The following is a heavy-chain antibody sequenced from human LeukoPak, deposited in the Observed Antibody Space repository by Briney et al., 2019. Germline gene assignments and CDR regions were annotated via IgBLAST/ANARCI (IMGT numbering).Heavy chain of an antibody. Sequence: SETLSLTCTVSGGSISSYYWSWIRQPPGKGLEWIGYIYYSGSTNYNPSLKSRVTISVDTSKNQFSLKLSSVTAADTAVYYCATYSSSWRSYYFDYWGQGIQVTVSS. CDR1: GGSISSYY. D-gene: IGHD6-13*01. CDR3: ATYSSSWRSYYFDY. J-gene: IGHJ4*02. CDR2: IYYSGST. V-gene: IGHV4-59*01.